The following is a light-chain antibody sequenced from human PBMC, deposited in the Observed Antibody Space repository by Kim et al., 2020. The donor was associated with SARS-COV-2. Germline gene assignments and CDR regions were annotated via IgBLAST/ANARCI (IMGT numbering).Light chain of an antibody. CDR3: QVWDSSSDHRV. CDR1: NIGSKS. Sequence: APGKTARITCGGNNIGSKSVYWYQQRPGQAPVLVIHYDRDRPSGIPERFSGSNSGNTATLTISRVEAGDEADYYSQVWDSSSDHRVFGGGTKLTVL. J-gene: IGLJ3*02. V-gene: IGLV3-21*04. CDR2: YDR.